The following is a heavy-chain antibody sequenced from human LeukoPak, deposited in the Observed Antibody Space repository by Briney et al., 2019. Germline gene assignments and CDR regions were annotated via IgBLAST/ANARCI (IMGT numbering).Heavy chain of an antibody. J-gene: IGHJ4*02. D-gene: IGHD6-13*01. CDR1: GGSISSGGYY. CDR3: AREIAAEPRGGY. Sequence: SSQTLSLTCTVSGGSISSGGYYWSWIRQPPGKGLEWIGYIYHSGSTYYNPSLKSRVTISEDRSKNQFSLKLSSVTAADTAVYYCAREIAAEPRGGYWGQGTLVTVSS. CDR2: IYHSGST. V-gene: IGHV4-30-2*01.